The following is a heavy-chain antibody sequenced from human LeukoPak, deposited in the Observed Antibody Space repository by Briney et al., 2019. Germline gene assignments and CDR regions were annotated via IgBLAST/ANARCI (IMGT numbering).Heavy chain of an antibody. CDR3: AKDLVLGGTTGFDY. CDR1: GSTFDDYA. J-gene: IGHJ4*02. CDR2: ISWNSGSI. V-gene: IGHV3-9*01. D-gene: IGHD3-16*01. Sequence: PGGSLRLSCAASGSTFDDYAMHWVRQAPGKGLEWVSGISWNSGSIGYADSVKGRFTISRDNAKNSLYPQMNSLRAEDTALYYCAKDLVLGGTTGFDYWGQGTLVTVSS.